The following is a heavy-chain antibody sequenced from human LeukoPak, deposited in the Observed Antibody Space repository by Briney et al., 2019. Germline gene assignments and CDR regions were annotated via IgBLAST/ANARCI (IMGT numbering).Heavy chain of an antibody. D-gene: IGHD2-21*02. J-gene: IGHJ4*02. Sequence: PGGSLRLSCAASGFTFSSHGMHWVRQAPGKGLEWVAVVWYNGINKCYADSVKGRFTISRDNSNNIMYLQMNSLRDEDTAMYYCARWGDGKRFDYWGQGTLVTVSS. CDR3: ARWGDGKRFDY. CDR2: VWYNGINK. CDR1: GFTFSSHG. V-gene: IGHV3-33*01.